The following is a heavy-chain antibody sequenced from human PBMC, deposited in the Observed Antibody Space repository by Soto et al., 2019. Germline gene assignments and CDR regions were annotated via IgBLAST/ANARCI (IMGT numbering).Heavy chain of an antibody. J-gene: IGHJ5*02. D-gene: IGHD3-3*01. Sequence: GASVKVSCKASGYTFTSYGISWVRQAPGQGLEWMGWISAYNGNTNYAQKLQGRVTMTTDTSTSTAYMELRSLRTDDKAVYYCARVYSGFWSGYSPPRSLDPCGQGTLVTSPQ. CDR3: ARVYSGFWSGYSPPRSLDP. CDR2: ISAYNGNT. CDR1: GYTFTSYG. V-gene: IGHV1-18*01.